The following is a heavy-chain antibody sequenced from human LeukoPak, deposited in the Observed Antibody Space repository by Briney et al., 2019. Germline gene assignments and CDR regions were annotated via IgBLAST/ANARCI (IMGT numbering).Heavy chain of an antibody. CDR1: GGSISSSSYY. Sequence: PSETLSLTCTVSGGSISSSSYYWGWIRQPPGKGLEWIGSIYYSGSTYYNPSLKSRVTISVDTSKNQFSLKLSSVTAADTAVYYCARLYSSGPAGGDRGQGTLVTVSS. D-gene: IGHD6-19*01. V-gene: IGHV4-39*01. J-gene: IGHJ4*02. CDR2: IYYSGST. CDR3: ARLYSSGPAGGD.